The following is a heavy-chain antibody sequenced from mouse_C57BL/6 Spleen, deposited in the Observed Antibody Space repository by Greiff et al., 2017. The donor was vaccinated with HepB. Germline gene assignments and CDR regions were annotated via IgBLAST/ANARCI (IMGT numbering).Heavy chain of an antibody. D-gene: IGHD3-2*02. Sequence: DVKLQESGPGLVKPSQSLSLTCSVTGYSITSGYYWNWIRQFPGNKLEWMGYISYDGSNNYNPSLKNRISITRDTSKNQFFLKLNSVTTEDTATYYWARGQLRLRYYYAMDYWGQGTSVTVSS. CDR3: ARGQLRLRYYYAMDY. CDR2: ISYDGSN. CDR1: GYSITSGYY. J-gene: IGHJ4*01. V-gene: IGHV3-6*01.